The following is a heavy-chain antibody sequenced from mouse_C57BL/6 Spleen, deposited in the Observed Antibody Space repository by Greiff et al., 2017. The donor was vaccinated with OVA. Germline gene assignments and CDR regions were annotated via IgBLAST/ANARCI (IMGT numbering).Heavy chain of an antibody. J-gene: IGHJ1*03. CDR3: ARGEYWYFDV. CDR2: IYPGSGNT. D-gene: IGHD2-10*02. Sequence: VQLQQSGAELVRPGASVKLSCKASGYTFTDYYINWVKQRPGQGLEWIARIYPGSGNTYYNEKFKGKATLTAEKSSSTAYMQLSSLTSEDSAVYFCARGEYWYFDVWGTGTTVTVSS. V-gene: IGHV1-76*01. CDR1: GYTFTDYY.